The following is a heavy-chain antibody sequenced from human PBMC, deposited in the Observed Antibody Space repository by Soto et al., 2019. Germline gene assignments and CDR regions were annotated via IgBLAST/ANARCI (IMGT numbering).Heavy chain of an antibody. CDR2: IGGAGDA. V-gene: IGHV3-13*01. CDR1: GFTFSSCD. D-gene: IGHD4-17*01. CDR3: ARDPPGDYTVFDY. J-gene: IGHJ4*02. Sequence: GGSLRLSCAASGFTFSSCDMFWVPQATGKGLEWVSNIGGAGDAHHSGSVKGRFTISRDNSKNTLYLQMNSLRAEDTAVYYCARDPPGDYTVFDYWGQGTLVTVSS.